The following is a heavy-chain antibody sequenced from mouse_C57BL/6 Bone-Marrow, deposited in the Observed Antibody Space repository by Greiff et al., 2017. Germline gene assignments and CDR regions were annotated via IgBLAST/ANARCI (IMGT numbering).Heavy chain of an antibody. V-gene: IGHV1-64*01. CDR2: IHPNSGST. CDR1: GYTFTSYW. Sequence: QVQLQQPGAVLVKPGASVKLSCKASGYTFTSYWMHWVKQRPGQGLEWIGMIHPNSGSTNYNEKFKSKATLTVDTSSSTAYMQLSSLTSEDSAVYYCARKGLVFDYWGQGTTLTVSS. J-gene: IGHJ2*01. CDR3: ARKGLVFDY. D-gene: IGHD3-3*01.